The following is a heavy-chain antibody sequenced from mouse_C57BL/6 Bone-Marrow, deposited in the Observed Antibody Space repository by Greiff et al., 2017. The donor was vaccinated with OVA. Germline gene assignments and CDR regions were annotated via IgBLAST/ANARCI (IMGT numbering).Heavy chain of an antibody. CDR2: IWSGGST. D-gene: IGHD2-3*01. J-gene: IGHJ4*01. V-gene: IGHV2-2*01. CDR1: GFSLTSYG. Sequence: VKLMESGPGLVQPSQSLSITCTVSGFSLTSYGVHWVRQSPGKGLEWLGVIWSGGSTDYHAAFISRLSISKDNSKSQVFFKMNSLQADDTAIYYCARKGGGYYGAMDYWGQGTSVTVSS. CDR3: ARKGGGYYGAMDY.